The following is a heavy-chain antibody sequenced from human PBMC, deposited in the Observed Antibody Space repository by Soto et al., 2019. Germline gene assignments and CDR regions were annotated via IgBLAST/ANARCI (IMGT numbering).Heavy chain of an antibody. CDR2: INPNSGGT. J-gene: IGHJ6*02. D-gene: IGHD3-10*01. V-gene: IGHV1-2*04. CDR3: ARGVRYYGSGSKYYYYYGMDV. CDR1: GYTFTGYY. Sequence: ASVKVSCKASGYTFTGYYMDWLRQAPGQGLEWMGWINPNSGGTNYAQKFQGWVTMTRDTSISTAYMELSRLRSDDTAVYYCARGVRYYGSGSKYYYYYGMDVWGQGTTVTVSS.